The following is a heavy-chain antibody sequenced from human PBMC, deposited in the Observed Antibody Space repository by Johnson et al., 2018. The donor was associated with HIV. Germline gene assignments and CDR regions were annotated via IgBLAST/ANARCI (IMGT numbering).Heavy chain of an antibody. Sequence: QVQLVESGGGVAQPGGSLRLSCAASGFTFSSYAMHWVRQAPGKGLEWVAVISYDGSNKYYADSVKGRFTISRDNSKNTLYLQMNSLRAEDTAVYYCAKDWGIAAAGTDAFDIWGQGTMVTVSS. D-gene: IGHD6-13*01. V-gene: IGHV3-30-3*01. CDR3: AKDWGIAAAGTDAFDI. J-gene: IGHJ3*02. CDR1: GFTFSSYA. CDR2: ISYDGSNK.